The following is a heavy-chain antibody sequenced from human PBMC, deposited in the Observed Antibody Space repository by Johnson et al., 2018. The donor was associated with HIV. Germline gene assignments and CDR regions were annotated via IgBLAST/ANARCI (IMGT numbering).Heavy chain of an antibody. D-gene: IGHD3-22*01. CDR3: ARSVGYYDSSGYYYVDAFDI. CDR2: ISSSGSTI. Sequence: QVQLVESGGGLVQPGGSLRLSCAASGFTVSSNYMSWVRQAPGKGLEWLSYISSSGSTIYYVDSVKGRFTISRDNAKNSLYLQMNSLRAEDTALYYCARSVGYYDSSGYYYVDAFDIWGQGTMVTVSS. CDR1: GFTVSSNY. J-gene: IGHJ3*02. V-gene: IGHV3-11*01.